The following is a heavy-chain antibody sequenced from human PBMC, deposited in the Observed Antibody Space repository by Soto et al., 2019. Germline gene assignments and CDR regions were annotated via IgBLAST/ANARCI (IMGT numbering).Heavy chain of an antibody. CDR2: INHSGST. V-gene: IGHV4-34*01. J-gene: IGHJ3*02. CDR3: AGRRDHDYGDYGGMSYAFDI. Sequence: SETLSLTCAVYGGSFSGYYWSWIRQPPGKGLEWIGEINHSGSTNYNPSLKSRVTISVDTSKNQFSLKLSSVTAADTAVYYCAGRRDHDYGDYGGMSYAFDIWGQGTMVTVSS. D-gene: IGHD4-17*01. CDR1: GGSFSGYY.